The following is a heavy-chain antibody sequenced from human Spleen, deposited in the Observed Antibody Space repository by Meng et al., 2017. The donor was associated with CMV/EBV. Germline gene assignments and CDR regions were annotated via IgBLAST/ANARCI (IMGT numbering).Heavy chain of an antibody. CDR1: GFTFSSYS. CDR2: ISSSSSYI. Sequence: GGSLRLSCAASGFTFSSYSMNWVRQAPGKGLEWVSSISSSSSYIYYADSVKGRFTISRDNAKNSLYLQMNSLRAEDTAVYYCARSRDGPPYYFDYWGQGTLVTVSS. J-gene: IGHJ4*02. CDR3: ARSRDGPPYYFDY. V-gene: IGHV3-21*01.